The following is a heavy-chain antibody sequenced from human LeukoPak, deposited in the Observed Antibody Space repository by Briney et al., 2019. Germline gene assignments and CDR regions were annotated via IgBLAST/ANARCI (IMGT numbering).Heavy chain of an antibody. Sequence: ASETLSLTCTVSGGSISSYYWSWIRQPAGKGLEWIRRIYTSGSTNYNPSLKSRVTMSVDTSKNQFSLKLSSVTAADTAVYYCARGALHIAAAGTRFVDYWGQGTLVTVSS. CDR1: GGSISSYY. CDR2: IYTSGST. V-gene: IGHV4-4*07. D-gene: IGHD6-13*01. CDR3: ARGALHIAAAGTRFVDY. J-gene: IGHJ4*02.